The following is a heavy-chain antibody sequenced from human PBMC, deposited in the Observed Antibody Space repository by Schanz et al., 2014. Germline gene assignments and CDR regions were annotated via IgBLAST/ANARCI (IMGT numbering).Heavy chain of an antibody. CDR1: GYTFTSYG. CDR2: ISAYNGNT. Sequence: QVQLVQSGAEVKKPGASVKVSCKASGYTFTSYGISWVRQAPGQGLEWMGGISAYNGNTKYPQKLQGRVTMTTDTSTSTADMELRSLRSDDTAVYYCARDAADFYDILTEEDYWGQGTLVTVSS. J-gene: IGHJ4*02. CDR3: ARDAADFYDILTEEDY. D-gene: IGHD3-9*01. V-gene: IGHV1-18*01.